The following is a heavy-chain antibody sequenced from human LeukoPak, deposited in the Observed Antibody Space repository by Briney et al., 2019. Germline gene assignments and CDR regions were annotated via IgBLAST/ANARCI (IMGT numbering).Heavy chain of an antibody. CDR1: GGSISSSSYY. Sequence: SETLSLTCTVSGGSISSSSYYWGWIRQPPGKGLEWIGSIYYSGSTYYNPSLKSRVTISVDTSNNQFSLKLSSVTAADTAVYYCARPGRRYYGSGSYRPHYYMDVWGKGTTVTISS. CDR3: ARPGRRYYGSGSYRPHYYMDV. V-gene: IGHV4-39*07. D-gene: IGHD3-10*01. CDR2: IYYSGST. J-gene: IGHJ6*03.